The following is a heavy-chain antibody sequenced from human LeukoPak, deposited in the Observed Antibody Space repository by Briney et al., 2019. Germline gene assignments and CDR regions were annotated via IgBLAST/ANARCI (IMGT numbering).Heavy chain of an antibody. CDR2: ISYDGSNK. CDR1: GFTFSSYG. Sequence: GGSLRLSCAASGFTFSSYGMHWVRQAPGKGLEWVAVISYDGSNKYYADSVKGRFTISRDNSKNTLYLQMNSLRAEDTAVYYCAKDREGYCSSTSCYPTDYWGQGTLVTVSS. V-gene: IGHV3-30*18. D-gene: IGHD2-2*01. J-gene: IGHJ4*02. CDR3: AKDREGYCSSTSCYPTDY.